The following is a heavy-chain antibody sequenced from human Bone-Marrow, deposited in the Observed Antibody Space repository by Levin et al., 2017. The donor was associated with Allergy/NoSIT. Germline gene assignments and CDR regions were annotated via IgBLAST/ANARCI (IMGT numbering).Heavy chain of an antibody. Sequence: LGASVKVSCKASGYTFTDYFIHWVRQAPGQGLEWMGWINPKSGTTNYAHNLRARVTITSDAAITTIYMTLNSLTSDDKGVYYCVKDPGAYFGSGTYDGVDVWGQGTTVTVSS. D-gene: IGHD3-10*01. CDR2: INPKSGTT. J-gene: IGHJ6*02. CDR3: VKDPGAYFGSGTYDGVDV. V-gene: IGHV1-2*03. CDR1: GYTFTDYF.